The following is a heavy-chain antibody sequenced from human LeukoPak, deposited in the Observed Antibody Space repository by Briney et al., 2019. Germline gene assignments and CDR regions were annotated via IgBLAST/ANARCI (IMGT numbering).Heavy chain of an antibody. CDR1: GYTFTSYD. V-gene: IGHV1-8*03. Sequence: ASVKVSCKASGYTFTSYDINWVRQATGQGLEWMGWMNPNSGNTGYAQKFQGRVTITRNTSISTAYMELSSLRSEDTAVYYCAREISSSWYKHFDYWGQGTLVTVSS. CDR3: AREISSSWYKHFDY. J-gene: IGHJ4*02. CDR2: MNPNSGNT. D-gene: IGHD6-13*01.